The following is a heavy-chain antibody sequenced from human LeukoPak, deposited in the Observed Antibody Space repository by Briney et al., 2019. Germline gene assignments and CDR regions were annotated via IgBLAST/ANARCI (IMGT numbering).Heavy chain of an antibody. CDR1: GFTFTGYY. V-gene: IGHV1-2*02. CDR2: INPHSGGT. J-gene: IGHJ4*02. Sequence: ASVKVSCKASGFTFTGYYIHWVRQAPGQGLEWMGYINPHSGGTSTPQNFQRRFTMTTDTSISAAYMELSSLISDDTAIYYCVREGNELLSKNFDFWGQGTLVTVSS. CDR3: VREGNELLSKNFDF. D-gene: IGHD3-10*01.